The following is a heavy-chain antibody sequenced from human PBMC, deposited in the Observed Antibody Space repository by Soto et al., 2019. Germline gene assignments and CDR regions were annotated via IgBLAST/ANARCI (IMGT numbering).Heavy chain of an antibody. D-gene: IGHD6-19*01. J-gene: IGHJ6*03. CDR3: TRHRSSGCNMDV. Sequence: TSETLSLTCSIPGGPVNTGSNYWGWIRQPPGKGLEWIGSIFYTGGAYYNPSVKSRVTLSVDASKNQFSLNLSSVTAADTAVYYCTRHRSSGCNMDVWGRGTTVTVSS. V-gene: IGHV4-39*01. CDR2: IFYTGGA. CDR1: GGPVNTGSNY.